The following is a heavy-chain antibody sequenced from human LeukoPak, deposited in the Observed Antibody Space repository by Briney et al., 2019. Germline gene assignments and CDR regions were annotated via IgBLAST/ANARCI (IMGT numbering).Heavy chain of an antibody. CDR3: ARDVSIAAAGTVYYYYYMDV. D-gene: IGHD6-13*01. V-gene: IGHV1-18*01. J-gene: IGHJ6*03. CDR2: ISAYNGNT. Sequence: ASVKVSCKASGYTFTSYGISWVRQAPGQGLEWMGWISAYNGNTNYAQKLQGRVTMTTDTSTSTAYMELRSLRSDDTAVYYCARDVSIAAAGTVYYYYYMDVWGKGTTVTVSS. CDR1: GYTFTSYG.